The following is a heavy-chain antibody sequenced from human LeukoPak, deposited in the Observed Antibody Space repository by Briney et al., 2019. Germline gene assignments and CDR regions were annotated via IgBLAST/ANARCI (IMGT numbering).Heavy chain of an antibody. CDR2: ISGSGGST. Sequence: GGSLRLSCAASGFTFSSYAMSWVRQAPGKGLEWVSAISGSGGSTYYADSVKGRFTISRDNPKNTLYLQMNSLRAEDTAVYYCAKVGVQWLVRRYFDYWGQGTLVTVSS. J-gene: IGHJ4*02. V-gene: IGHV3-23*01. CDR3: AKVGVQWLVRRYFDY. CDR1: GFTFSSYA. D-gene: IGHD6-19*01.